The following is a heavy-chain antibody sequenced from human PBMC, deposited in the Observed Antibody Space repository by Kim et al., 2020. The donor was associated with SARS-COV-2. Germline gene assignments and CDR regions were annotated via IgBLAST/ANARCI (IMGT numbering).Heavy chain of an antibody. J-gene: IGHJ3*02. V-gene: IGHV5-51*01. CDR1: GYSFTSYW. Sequence: GESLKISCKGSGYSFTSYWIGWVRQMPGKGLEWMGIIYPGDSDTRYSPSFQGQVTISADKSISTAYLQWSSLKASDTAMYYCAAVASGWYFGFNEEDAFDIWGQGTMVTVSS. D-gene: IGHD6-19*01. CDR3: AAVASGWYFGFNEEDAFDI. CDR2: IYPGDSDT.